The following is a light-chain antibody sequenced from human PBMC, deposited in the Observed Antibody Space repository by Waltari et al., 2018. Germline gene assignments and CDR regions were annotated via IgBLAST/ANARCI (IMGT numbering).Light chain of an antibody. V-gene: IGKV1-33*01. CDR1: QDISKY. CDR3: QQYDNLLFT. CDR2: DAS. Sequence: DIQMTQSPSSLSASVGDRVTITCQASQDISKYLNLYQQKPGQAPKLLIYDASNLETGVPSRFSVSGSGTDFTFTISSLQPEDIATYYCQQYDNLLFTFGPGTKVDIK. J-gene: IGKJ3*01.